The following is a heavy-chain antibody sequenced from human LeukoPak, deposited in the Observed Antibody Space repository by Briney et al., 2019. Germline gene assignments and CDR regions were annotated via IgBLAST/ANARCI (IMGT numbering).Heavy chain of an antibody. CDR2: ISSSSSYI. J-gene: IGHJ4*02. D-gene: IGHD1-26*01. CDR1: GFTFSTYG. CDR3: AREFELLSLGDYFDY. Sequence: GGSLRLSCAASGFTFSTYGMHWVRQAPGKGLEWVSSISSSSSYIYYADSVKGRFTISRDNAKNSLYLQMNSLRAEDTAVYYCAREFELLSLGDYFDYWGQGTLVTVSS. V-gene: IGHV3-21*01.